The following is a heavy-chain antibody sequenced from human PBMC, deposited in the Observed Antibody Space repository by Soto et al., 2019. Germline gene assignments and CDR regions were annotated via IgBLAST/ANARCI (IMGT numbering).Heavy chain of an antibody. V-gene: IGHV1-69*13. Sequence: ASVKVSCKASGGTFSSYAISWVRQAPGQGLEWMGGIIPIFGTANYAQKFQGRVTITADESTSTAYMELSSLRSEDTAVYYCARGVIVVVITTDYYYYGMDVWGQGTTVTVSS. J-gene: IGHJ6*02. CDR2: IIPIFGTA. CDR3: ARGVIVVVITTDYYYYGMDV. CDR1: GGTFSSYA. D-gene: IGHD3-22*01.